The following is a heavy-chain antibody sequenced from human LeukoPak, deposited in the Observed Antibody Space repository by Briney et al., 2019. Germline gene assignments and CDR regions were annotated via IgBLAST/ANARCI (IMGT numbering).Heavy chain of an antibody. Sequence: GGSLRLSCAASGLTFSRYDMHWARQATGKGLEWVSGIDTAGDPYYPGSEKGRFTISRENAKNSLYLQMNSLRAGETAVYYCAPYIAATRLWGQGTLVTVSS. D-gene: IGHD6-13*01. J-gene: IGHJ4*02. CDR2: IDTAGDP. CDR3: APYIAATRL. V-gene: IGHV3-13*05. CDR1: GLTFSRYD.